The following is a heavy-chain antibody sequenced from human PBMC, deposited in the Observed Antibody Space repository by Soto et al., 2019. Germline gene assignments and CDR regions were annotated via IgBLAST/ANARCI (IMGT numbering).Heavy chain of an antibody. V-gene: IGHV1-69*01. Sequence: QVQLVQSGAEVKKPGSSVKVSCKASGATLSTHGISWVRQAPGQGLEWMGGTIPIIGTTDYAEKFQGRVKITADESTTTSYMELSSLRPDDTAVYYCAAGDSSDTGDYWGQGTRVTVSS. CDR2: TIPIIGTT. D-gene: IGHD5-18*01. J-gene: IGHJ4*02. CDR3: AAGDSSDTGDY. CDR1: GATLSTHG.